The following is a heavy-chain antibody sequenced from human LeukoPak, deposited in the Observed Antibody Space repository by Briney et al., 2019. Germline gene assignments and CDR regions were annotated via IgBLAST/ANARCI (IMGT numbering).Heavy chain of an antibody. D-gene: IGHD6-19*01. CDR2: INSDGSTT. CDR1: GFTFSSYW. J-gene: IGHJ4*02. V-gene: IGHV3-74*01. Sequence: GGSLRLSCASSGFTFSSYWMHWVRQAPGKGLVWVSRINSDGSTTSYADSVMGRFTISRDNAKNTLYLQMNSLRAEDTAVYYCARVIYSGWEGELSDWGQGTLVTVSS. CDR3: ARVIYSGWEGELSD.